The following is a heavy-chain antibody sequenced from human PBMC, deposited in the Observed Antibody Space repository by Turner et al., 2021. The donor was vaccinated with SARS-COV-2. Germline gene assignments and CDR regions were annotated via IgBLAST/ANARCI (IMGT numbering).Heavy chain of an antibody. CDR1: GFTFSSYA. CDR2: ISYDGSNK. J-gene: IGHJ4*02. V-gene: IGHV3-30-3*01. Sequence: QVQLVESGGGVVQPGRSLRLSCAASGFTFSSYAMHWVRQAPGKGLEWVAVISYDGSNKYYADSVKGRFTISRDNSKNTLYLQMNSLRAEDTAVYYCARSRGYNDCWGQGTLVTVSS. CDR3: ARSRGYNDC. D-gene: IGHD1-20*01.